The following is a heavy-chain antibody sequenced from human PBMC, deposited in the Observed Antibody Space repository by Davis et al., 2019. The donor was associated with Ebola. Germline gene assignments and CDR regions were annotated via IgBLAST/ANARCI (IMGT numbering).Heavy chain of an antibody. Sequence: GESLKISCAASGFTFSTYSMSWVRQAPGKGLEWVTFISYDGGNKYYADSVKGRFTISRDNSQNTLYLQMKALRPEDTAVYYCAKDPLGHTGENDYWGQGTLVTVSS. D-gene: IGHD4-17*01. J-gene: IGHJ4*02. V-gene: IGHV3-30*18. CDR2: ISYDGGNK. CDR1: GFTFSTYS. CDR3: AKDPLGHTGENDY.